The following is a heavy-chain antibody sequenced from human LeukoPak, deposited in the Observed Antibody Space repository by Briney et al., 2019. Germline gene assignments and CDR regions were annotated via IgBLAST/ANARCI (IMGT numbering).Heavy chain of an antibody. CDR1: GGTFSSYA. J-gene: IGHJ1*01. D-gene: IGHD3-22*01. CDR3: ARAPSGYYQENRWSAEYFQH. V-gene: IGHV1-69*01. CDR2: IIPIFGTA. Sequence: AASVKVSCKASGGTFSSYAISWVRQAPGQGLEWMGGIIPIFGTANYAQKFQGRVTITADESTSTAYMELSSLRSEDTAVYYCARAPSGYYQENRWSAEYFQHWGQGTLVTVSS.